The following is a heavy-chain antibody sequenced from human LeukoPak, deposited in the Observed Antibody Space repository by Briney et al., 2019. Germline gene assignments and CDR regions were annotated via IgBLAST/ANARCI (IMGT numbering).Heavy chain of an antibody. CDR1: GGSFSGYY. CDR3: ARGFGVVVPAAISFDY. D-gene: IGHD2-2*01. CDR2: INHSGST. Sequence: SETLSLTYAVYGGSFSGYYWSWIRQPPGKGLEWIGEINHSGSTNYNPSLKSRVTISVDTSKNQFSLKLSSVTAADTAVYYCARGFGVVVPAAISFDYWGQGTLVTVSS. J-gene: IGHJ4*02. V-gene: IGHV4-34*01.